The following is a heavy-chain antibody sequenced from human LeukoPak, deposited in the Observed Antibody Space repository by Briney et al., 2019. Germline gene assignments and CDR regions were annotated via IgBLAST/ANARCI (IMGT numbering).Heavy chain of an antibody. Sequence: SETLSLTCTVSGDFPSAYYWSWVRQPLGKGLEWIGSVFYSRNSNYNPSLTRRVAMSVDTSKSHFSLKLTSVIAADTAVYYCARVNPLGYFDQWGQGTLVAVSS. J-gene: IGHJ4*02. CDR2: VFYSRNS. CDR3: ARVNPLGYFDQ. CDR1: GDFPSAYY. V-gene: IGHV4-59*13.